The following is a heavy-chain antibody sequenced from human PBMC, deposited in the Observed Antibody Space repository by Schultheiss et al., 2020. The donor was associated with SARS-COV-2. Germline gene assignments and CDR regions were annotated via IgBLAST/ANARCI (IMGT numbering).Heavy chain of an antibody. V-gene: IGHV4-59*01. CDR3: ARGVHRASDYFDP. CDR1: GGFINNYY. Sequence: SETLSLTCTVSGGFINNYYWNWIRQPPGKGLEWIGYIHYSGSTNYNPSLKSRVTMSVDTSKNQFSLKLTSVTAADTAVYYCARGVHRASDYFDPWGQGILVTVSS. D-gene: IGHD4-11*01. CDR2: IHYSGST. J-gene: IGHJ5*02.